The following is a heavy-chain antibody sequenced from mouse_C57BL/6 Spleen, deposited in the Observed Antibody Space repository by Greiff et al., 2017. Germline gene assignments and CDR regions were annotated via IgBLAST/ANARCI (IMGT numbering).Heavy chain of an antibody. J-gene: IGHJ3*01. Sequence: QVQLQQPGAELVRPGSSVKLSCTASGYTFTSYWVHWVQQRPIQGLEWIGNIDPSDSETHYNQKFTDKATLTVDKSASTAYMQLSSLTSEDSAVYYCARRDYDAWFAYWGQGTLVTVSA. V-gene: IGHV1-52*01. CDR1: GYTFTSYW. CDR3: ARRDYDAWFAY. D-gene: IGHD2-4*01. CDR2: IDPSDSET.